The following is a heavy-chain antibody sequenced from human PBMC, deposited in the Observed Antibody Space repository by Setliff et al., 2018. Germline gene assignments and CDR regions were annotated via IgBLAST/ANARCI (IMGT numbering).Heavy chain of an antibody. CDR2: ISGYNGNT. D-gene: IGHD6-13*01. CDR1: GYTFISYG. CDR3: ATQTAAYYFDY. Sequence: GASVKVSCKTSGYTFISYGLSWMRQAPGQGLEWMGWISGYNGNTEYAQNLQGRVTMTMDTSTSTAYMELRSLTSDDTAVYYCATQTAAYYFDYWGQGALVTVSS. V-gene: IGHV1-18*01. J-gene: IGHJ4*02.